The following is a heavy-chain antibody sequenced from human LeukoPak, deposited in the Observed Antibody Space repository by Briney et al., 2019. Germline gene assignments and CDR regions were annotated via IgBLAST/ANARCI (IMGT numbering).Heavy chain of an antibody. CDR3: ARGPDIVATIFYY. CDR1: GYTFTSYD. Sequence: ASVKVSCKASGYTFTSYDINWVRQATGQGLEWMGWMNPNSGNTGYAQKFQGRVTMTRNTSISTAYMELSSLRSEDTAAYYCARGPDIVATIFYYWGQGTLVTVSS. CDR2: MNPNSGNT. V-gene: IGHV1-8*01. D-gene: IGHD5-12*01. J-gene: IGHJ4*02.